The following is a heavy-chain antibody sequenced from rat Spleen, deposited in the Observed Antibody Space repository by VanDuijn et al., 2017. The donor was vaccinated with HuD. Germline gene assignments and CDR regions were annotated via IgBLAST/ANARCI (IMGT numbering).Heavy chain of an antibody. J-gene: IGHJ1*01. V-gene: IGHV5-29*01. CDR2: ISYDGSST. Sequence: EVQLVESGGGFVQPGRSLKLSCAASGFTFSNYGMAWVRQAPTKGLEWVATISYDGSSTYYRDSVKGRFTISRDNAKSTLYLQMDSLRSEDTATYYCARQSSSIPYYWYFDFWGPGTMVTVSS. D-gene: IGHD1-2*01. CDR3: ARQSSSIPYYWYFDF. CDR1: GFTFSNYG.